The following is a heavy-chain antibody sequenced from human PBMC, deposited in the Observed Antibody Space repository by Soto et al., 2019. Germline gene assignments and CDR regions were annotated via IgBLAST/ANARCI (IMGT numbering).Heavy chain of an antibody. D-gene: IGHD3-10*01. CDR1: GFTFSSYS. CDR3: ARVWTIYYYGSGYGMDV. J-gene: IGHJ6*02. Sequence: PGGSLRLSCAASGFTFSSYSMNWARQAPGKGLEWVSYISSSSSTIYYADSVKGRFTISRDNAKNSLYLQMNSLRDEDTAVYYCARVWTIYYYGSGYGMDVWGQGTTVTVSS. V-gene: IGHV3-48*02. CDR2: ISSSSSTI.